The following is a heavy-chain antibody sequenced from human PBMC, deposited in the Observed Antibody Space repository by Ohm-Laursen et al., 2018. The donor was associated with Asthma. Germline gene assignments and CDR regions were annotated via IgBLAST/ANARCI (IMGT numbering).Heavy chain of an antibody. CDR3: ARQTLKNSLNPYYFDS. CDR2: IIPISGPT. V-gene: IGHV1-69*01. CDR1: GGTSSSYA. J-gene: IGHJ4*02. Sequence: SSVKVSCKASGGTSSSYAITWVRQAPGLGLEWMGGIIPISGPTHYAQDFQGRVTITADGSTRTAYMELSGLTSEDTAVYYCARQTLKNSLNPYYFDSWGQGTLVTVSS. D-gene: IGHD3-9*01.